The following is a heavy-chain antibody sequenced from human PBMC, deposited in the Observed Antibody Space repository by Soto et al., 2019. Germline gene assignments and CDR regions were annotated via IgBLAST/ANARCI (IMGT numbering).Heavy chain of an antibody. D-gene: IGHD1-26*01. CDR3: AKKSGVGATSYLDY. CDR2: LPDIGTNT. CDR1: GFTFSNSG. Sequence: PGGTLRLSCAASGFTFSNSGFSGVRQAPGKGLEWVSALPDIGTNTYYADSVKGRFTISRDNSKNRLFLQINNLRAGDTAVYYWAKKSGVGATSYLDYWGQGTRVTV. V-gene: IGHV3-23*01. J-gene: IGHJ4*02.